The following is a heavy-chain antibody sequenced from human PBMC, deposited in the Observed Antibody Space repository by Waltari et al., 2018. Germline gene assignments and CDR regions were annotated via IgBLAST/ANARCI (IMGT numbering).Heavy chain of an antibody. CDR3: AREDSVYSIYSYYYYMDV. V-gene: IGHV1-2*02. CDR2: INPNPGDR. J-gene: IGHJ6*03. Sequence: QVQLVQSGAEVQEPGASVKVSCKASGYTFTDYYIHWVRQAPGQGLEWMGWINPNPGDRNYAQRFQGRVTMTRDTSISTAYLELSSLSSADAAVYYCAREDSVYSIYSYYYYMDVWGKGTTVTVSS. D-gene: IGHD5-12*01. CDR1: GYTFTDYY.